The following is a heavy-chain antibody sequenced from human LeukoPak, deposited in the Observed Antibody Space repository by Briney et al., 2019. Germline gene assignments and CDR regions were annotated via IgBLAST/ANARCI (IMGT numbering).Heavy chain of an antibody. CDR1: GFTFSDYA. CDR3: ARDKSRIGPLELRFRHYYYGMDV. J-gene: IGHJ6*02. Sequence: PGGSLRLSCAASGFTFSDYAMGWVRQAPGKGLEWVSIISGGGGTTFYADSVRGRFSISRDNSKNAPYLQMSSLRAEDTAVYYCARDKSRIGPLELRFRHYYYGMDVWGQGTTVTVSS. CDR2: ISGGGGTT. V-gene: IGHV3-23*01. D-gene: IGHD1-7*01.